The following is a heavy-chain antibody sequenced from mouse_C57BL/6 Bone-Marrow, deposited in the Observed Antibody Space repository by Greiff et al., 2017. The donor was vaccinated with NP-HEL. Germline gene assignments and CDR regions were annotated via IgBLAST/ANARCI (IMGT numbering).Heavy chain of an antibody. Sequence: EVKLVESGGGLVQPGGSMKLSCVASGFTFSNYWMNWVRQSPEKGLEWVAQIRLKSDNYATHYAESVKGRFTISRDNSKSSVYLQMNNLRAEDTGIYYCTIYYDYLFAYWGQGTLVTVSA. J-gene: IGHJ3*01. D-gene: IGHD2-4*01. V-gene: IGHV6-3*01. CDR3: TIYYDYLFAY. CDR2: IRLKSDNYAT. CDR1: GFTFSNYW.